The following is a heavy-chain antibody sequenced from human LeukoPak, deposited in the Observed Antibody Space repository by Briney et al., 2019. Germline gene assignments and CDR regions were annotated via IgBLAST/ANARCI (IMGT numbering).Heavy chain of an antibody. CDR2: IYYSGST. Sequence: SETLSLTCTVSGGSISSSSYYWGWIRQPPGKGLEWIGSIYYSGSTYYNPSLKSRVTISVDTSKNQFSLELSSVTAADTAVYYCASNVAATPSYFQHWGQGTLVTVSS. V-gene: IGHV4-39*07. CDR1: GGSISSSSYY. D-gene: IGHD2-15*01. J-gene: IGHJ1*01. CDR3: ASNVAATPSYFQH.